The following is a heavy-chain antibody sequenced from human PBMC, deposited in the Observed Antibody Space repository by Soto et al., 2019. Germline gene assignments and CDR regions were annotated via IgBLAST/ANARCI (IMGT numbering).Heavy chain of an antibody. CDR3: VKVSGGYYYGMDV. CDR1: GFTFSSYA. D-gene: IGHD2-15*01. Sequence: GGSLRLSCSASGFTFSSYAMHWVRQAPGKGLEYVSAISSNGGSTYYADSVKGRFTISRDNSKNTLYLQMSSLRAEDTDVYYCVKVSGGYYYGMDVWGQGTTVTVSS. V-gene: IGHV3-64D*08. J-gene: IGHJ6*02. CDR2: ISSNGGST.